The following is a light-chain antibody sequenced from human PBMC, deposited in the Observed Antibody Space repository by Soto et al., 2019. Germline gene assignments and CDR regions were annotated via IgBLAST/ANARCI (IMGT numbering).Light chain of an antibody. CDR1: SSNIGSST. CDR3: ATWDASLNEWV. CDR2: ADD. V-gene: IGLV1-44*01. Sequence: QSVLTQPPSASGTPGQRVTISCSGSSSNIGSSTVNWYQQVPGTAPKLLIYADDQRPSGVPDRFSGSKSGTSASLAISGLQSEDEADYYCATWDASLNEWVFGGGTQLTVL. J-gene: IGLJ3*02.